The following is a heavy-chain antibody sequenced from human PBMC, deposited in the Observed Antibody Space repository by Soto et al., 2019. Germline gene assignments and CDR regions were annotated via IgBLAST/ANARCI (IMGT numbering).Heavy chain of an antibody. CDR3: ARDDFWSGYSGWFDP. CDR1: GYTFTSYG. J-gene: IGHJ5*02. Sequence: ASVKVSCKASGYTFTSYGISWVRQAPGRGLEWMGWISAYNGNTNYAQKLQGRVTMTTDTSTSTAYMELRSLRSDDTAVYYCARDDFWSGYSGWFDPWGQGTLVTVSS. D-gene: IGHD3-3*01. V-gene: IGHV1-18*01. CDR2: ISAYNGNT.